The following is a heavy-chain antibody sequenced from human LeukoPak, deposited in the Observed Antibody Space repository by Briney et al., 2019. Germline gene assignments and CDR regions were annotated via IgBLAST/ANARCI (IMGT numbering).Heavy chain of an antibody. V-gene: IGHV3-11*01. CDR2: ISSSGNTI. D-gene: IGHD3-22*01. CDR1: GFTFSDYY. Sequence: GSLRLSCAASGFTFSDYYMSWIRQAPGKGLEWVSYISSSGNTIYYADSVKGRFTISRDNAKNSLYLQMNSLRAEDTAVYYCARDYAEYTYYYDSSGQGFDYWGQGTLVTVSS. CDR3: ARDYAEYTYYYDSSGQGFDY. J-gene: IGHJ4*02.